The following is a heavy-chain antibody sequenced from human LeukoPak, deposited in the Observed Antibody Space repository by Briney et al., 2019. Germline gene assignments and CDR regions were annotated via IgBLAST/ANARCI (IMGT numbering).Heavy chain of an antibody. CDR2: IKQDGSQK. Sequence: GGSLRLSCAASGFTFSDYWIIWVLQAPGKGLKCVANIKQDGSQKSYVNSVKGRFTISRDNAEMSVYLQMNSLRAEDTAVYFCAREDGGGFGSWGRGTLVSVSS. CDR1: GFTFSDYW. CDR3: AREDGGGFGS. J-gene: IGHJ5*01. D-gene: IGHD3-10*01. V-gene: IGHV3-7*01.